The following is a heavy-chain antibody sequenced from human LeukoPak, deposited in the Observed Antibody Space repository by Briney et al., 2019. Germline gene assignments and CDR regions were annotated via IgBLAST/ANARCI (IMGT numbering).Heavy chain of an antibody. D-gene: IGHD6-13*01. Sequence: SETLSLTCTVSGGSISSSSYYWGWIRQPPGKGLEWIGSIYYSGSTYYNPSLKSRVTISVDTSKNQFSLKLSSVTAADTAVYYCARLIAAAGTGDYGMDVWGQGTTVTVSS. CDR3: ARLIAAAGTGDYGMDV. CDR1: GGSISSSSYY. V-gene: IGHV4-39*07. CDR2: IYYSGST. J-gene: IGHJ6*02.